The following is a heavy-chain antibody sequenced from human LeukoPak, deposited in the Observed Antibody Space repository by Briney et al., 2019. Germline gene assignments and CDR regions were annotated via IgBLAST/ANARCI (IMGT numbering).Heavy chain of an antibody. V-gene: IGHV3-30*03. CDR3: ARDAGYSSAWSHWYFDL. CDR2: ISYDGSNK. J-gene: IGHJ2*01. Sequence: GGSLRLSCAASGFTFSSYDMHWVRQAPGKGLEWVAVISYDGSNKYYADSVKGRFTISRDNSKNTLYLQMNSLRAEDTAVYYCARDAGYSSAWSHWYFDLWGRGTLVTVSS. D-gene: IGHD6-19*01. CDR1: GFTFSSYD.